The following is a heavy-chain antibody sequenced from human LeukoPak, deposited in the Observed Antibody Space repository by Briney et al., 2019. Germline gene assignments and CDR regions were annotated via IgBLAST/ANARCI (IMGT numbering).Heavy chain of an antibody. CDR3: AGARHGDYRWDY. CDR2: IHSADSNT. D-gene: IGHD4-17*01. Sequence: GESLKVSCKGSGYSFTNYWIGWVRQMPGKGLEWMGIIHSADSNTKYSPSFQGQVTISADKSISTAYLQWSGLKASDTAMYYCAGARHGDYRWDYWGQGTLVTVSS. V-gene: IGHV5-51*01. CDR1: GYSFTNYW. J-gene: IGHJ4*02.